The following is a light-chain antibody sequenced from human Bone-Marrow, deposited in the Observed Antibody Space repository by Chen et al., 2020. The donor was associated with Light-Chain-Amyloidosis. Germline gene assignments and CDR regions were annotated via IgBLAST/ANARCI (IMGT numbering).Light chain of an antibody. CDR2: EDS. V-gene: IGLV3-21*02. CDR3: QVCGRGSDRPM. Sequence: SYVLTQPSSVSVAPGQTATIACGGHNIGSTSVHWYQQTPGQAPLLVVCEDSDRPSGFPERLSGSNARTTATLTISRVEAEDDADYYCQVCGRGSDRPMFGGGTKLTVL. CDR1: NIGSTS. J-gene: IGLJ3*02.